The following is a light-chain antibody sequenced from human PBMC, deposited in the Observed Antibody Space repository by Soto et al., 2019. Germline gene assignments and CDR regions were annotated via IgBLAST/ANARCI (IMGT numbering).Light chain of an antibody. J-gene: IGKJ4*01. CDR1: QAITSA. CDR2: DVS. V-gene: IGKV1D-13*01. Sequence: AIQMTQSPSSLSASTGDSVTISCRASQAITSALAWYQQKPGKPPKLLIYDVSTLEGGVPSRFSGSGSGTDFTFSISRLSHEDFATYYCQQFQNYPLTFGGGTTV. CDR3: QQFQNYPLT.